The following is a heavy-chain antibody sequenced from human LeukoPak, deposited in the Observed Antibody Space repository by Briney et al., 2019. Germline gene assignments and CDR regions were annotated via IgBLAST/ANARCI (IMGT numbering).Heavy chain of an antibody. V-gene: IGHV1-69*06. CDR1: GGTFSSYA. CDR3: ASSPMGSGCWDY. J-gene: IGHJ4*02. Sequence: SVKVSCKASGGTFSSYAISWVRQAPGQGLEWMGGIIPIFGTANYAQKFQGRVTITADKSTSTAYMELSSLRSEDTAVYYCASSPMGSGCWDYWGQGTLVTVSS. D-gene: IGHD6-19*01. CDR2: IIPIFGTA.